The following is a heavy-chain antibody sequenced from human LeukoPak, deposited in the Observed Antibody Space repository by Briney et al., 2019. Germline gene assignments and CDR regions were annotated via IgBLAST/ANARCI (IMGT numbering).Heavy chain of an antibody. V-gene: IGHV3-30*18. D-gene: IGHD2-8*01. J-gene: IGHJ4*02. CDR1: GFTFGSYD. CDR2: ISHDGNKR. Sequence: GTSLRLSCAASGFTFGSYDLHWVRQAPGKGLGWVALISHDGNKRYYGDSVKGRFAISRDDSKNSLYLQMNSLRPEDTAVYYCAKGSTNTLDKCGQGTLVTVSS. CDR3: AKGSTNTLDK.